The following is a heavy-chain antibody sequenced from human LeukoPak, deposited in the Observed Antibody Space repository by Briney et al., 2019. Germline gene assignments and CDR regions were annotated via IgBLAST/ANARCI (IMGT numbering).Heavy chain of an antibody. CDR1: GFTFSSSV. J-gene: IGHJ6*03. V-gene: IGHV3-33*01. CDR3: ARQRGGFGGNYYYYMDV. Sequence: GGSLRLSCAASGFTFSSSVMHWVRQAPGKGLEWVADIWFDGSNKCYADSVKGRFTISRDNSKNTLYLQMNSLRAEDTAVYYCARQRGGFGGNYYYYMDVWGKGTTVTVSS. D-gene: IGHD3-10*01. CDR2: IWFDGSNK.